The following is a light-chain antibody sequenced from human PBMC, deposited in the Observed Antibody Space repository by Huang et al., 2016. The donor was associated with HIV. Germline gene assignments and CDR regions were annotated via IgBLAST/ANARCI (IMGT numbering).Light chain of an antibody. Sequence: EIVMTQSPATVSVSPGERATLSCRASQRVSSNLAWYQQKPGQAPRLLIYSASTRATGVPARFSGSGSGTEFTLTISSLQSEDFAVYYCQQYNNWPPLFTFGQGTKLEIK. CDR3: QQYNNWPPLFT. V-gene: IGKV3-15*01. J-gene: IGKJ2*01. CDR2: SAS. CDR1: QRVSSN.